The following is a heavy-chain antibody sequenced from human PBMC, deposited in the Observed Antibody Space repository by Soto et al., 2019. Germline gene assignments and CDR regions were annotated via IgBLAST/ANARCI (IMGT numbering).Heavy chain of an antibody. J-gene: IGHJ4*02. V-gene: IGHV4-31*03. CDR2: IYYSGST. Sequence: QVQLQESGPGLVKPSQTLSLTCTVSGGCISSGGYYWSWIRQHPGKGLEWIGYIYYSGSTYYNPSLKSRVTISVDTSKNQFSLKLSSVTAADTAVYYCARAGYSYEYYFDYWGQGTLVTVSS. D-gene: IGHD5-18*01. CDR3: ARAGYSYEYYFDY. CDR1: GGCISSGGYY.